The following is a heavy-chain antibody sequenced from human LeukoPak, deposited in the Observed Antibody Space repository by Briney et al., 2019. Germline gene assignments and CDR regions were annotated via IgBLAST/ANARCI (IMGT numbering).Heavy chain of an antibody. V-gene: IGHV4-38-2*02. D-gene: IGHD3-10*01. CDR2: IYHSGST. Sequence: PSETLSHTCTVSGYSISSGYYWGWIRQPPGKGLEWIGSIYHSGSTYYNPSLKSRVTISVDTSKNQFSLKLSSVTAADTAVYYCARGVSGNWFDPWGQGTLVTVSS. CDR3: ARGVSGNWFDP. J-gene: IGHJ5*02. CDR1: GYSISSGYY.